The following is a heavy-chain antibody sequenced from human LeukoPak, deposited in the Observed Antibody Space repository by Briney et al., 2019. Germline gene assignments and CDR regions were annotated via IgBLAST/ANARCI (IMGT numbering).Heavy chain of an antibody. J-gene: IGHJ4*02. D-gene: IGHD3-22*01. V-gene: IGHV3-21*01. CDR2: ISSSSSYI. Sequence: GGSLRLSCAASGFTFSTYSMNWVRQAPGKGLEWVSSISSSSSYIYYADSVKGRFTISRDNAKNSLYLQMNSLRAEDTAVYYCARKSSGYYPDWGQGTLVTVSS. CDR3: ARKSSGYYPD. CDR1: GFTFSTYS.